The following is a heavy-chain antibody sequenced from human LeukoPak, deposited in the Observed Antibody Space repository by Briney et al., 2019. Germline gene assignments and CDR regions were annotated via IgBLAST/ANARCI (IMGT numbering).Heavy chain of an antibody. V-gene: IGHV3-11*01. CDR3: ARDTVAAAGTYDY. D-gene: IGHD6-13*01. J-gene: IGHJ4*02. CDR1: GFTVSSNY. CDR2: ISSSGSTI. Sequence: GGSLRLSCAASGFTVSSNYMSWIRQAPGKGLEWVSYISSSGSTIYYADSVEGRFTISRDNAKNSLYLQMNSLRAEDTAVYYCARDTVAAAGTYDYWGQGTLVTVSS.